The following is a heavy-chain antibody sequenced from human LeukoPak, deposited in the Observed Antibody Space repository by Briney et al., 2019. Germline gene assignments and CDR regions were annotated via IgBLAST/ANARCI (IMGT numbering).Heavy chain of an antibody. Sequence: GSLRLSCAASGFTVSSHYMSWVRQAPRKGLEWVSVIYTSGGTDYADSVKGRFTISSDNSKNTLSLQMNSLRAEDTAVYYCARGGLGKEAFDIWGQGTMVTVSS. CDR2: IYTSGGT. CDR1: GFTVSSHY. J-gene: IGHJ3*02. D-gene: IGHD3-10*01. V-gene: IGHV3-53*01. CDR3: ARGGLGKEAFDI.